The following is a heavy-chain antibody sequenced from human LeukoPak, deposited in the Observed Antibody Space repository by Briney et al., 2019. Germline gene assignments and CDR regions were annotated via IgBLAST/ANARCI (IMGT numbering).Heavy chain of an antibody. CDR2: IYTSGST. D-gene: IGHD3-10*01. V-gene: IGHV4-4*09. J-gene: IGHJ5*02. CDR1: GGSISSYY. CDR3: ARQNVLLGFGEFKNPSIWFDP. Sequence: PSETLSLTCTVSGGSISSYYWSWIRQPPGKGLEWIGYIYTSGSTNYNPSLKSRVTISVDTSKNQFSLKLSSVTAADTAVYYCARQNVLLGFGEFKNPSIWFDPWGQGTLVTVSS.